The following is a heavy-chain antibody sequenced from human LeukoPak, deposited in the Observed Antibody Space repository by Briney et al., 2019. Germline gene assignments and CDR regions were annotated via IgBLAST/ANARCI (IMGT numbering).Heavy chain of an antibody. Sequence: SETLSLTCTVSGGSISSSSYYWSWIRQPPGKGLEWIGEINHSGSTNYNPSLKSRVTISVDTSNNQFSLKLTSVTAADTAIYYCATQILLCHYYWGQGTLVTVSS. CDR2: INHSGST. D-gene: IGHD3-10*01. CDR3: ATQILLCHYY. CDR1: GGSISSSSYY. J-gene: IGHJ4*02. V-gene: IGHV4-39*01.